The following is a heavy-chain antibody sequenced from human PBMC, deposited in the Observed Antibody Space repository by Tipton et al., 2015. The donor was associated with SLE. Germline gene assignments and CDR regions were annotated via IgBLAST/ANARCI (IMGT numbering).Heavy chain of an antibody. CDR1: GGSMSGYY. Sequence: TLSLTCTVSGGSMSGYYWSWVRQPPGKGLEWIGYISFSGGTNHNPSLKSRLAISLDTSKNQISLSLSSVTPADTAVYYCASGWGGGPITVSGVPHPMDVWGQGTTVTVSS. V-gene: IGHV4-59*13. CDR3: ASGWGGGPITVSGVPHPMDV. CDR2: ISFSGGT. J-gene: IGHJ6*02. D-gene: IGHD3-3*01.